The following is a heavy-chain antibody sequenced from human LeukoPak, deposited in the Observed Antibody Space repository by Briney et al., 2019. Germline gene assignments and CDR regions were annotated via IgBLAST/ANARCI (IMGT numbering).Heavy chain of an antibody. CDR1: GFTFSTYW. J-gene: IGHJ4*02. CDR2: INSDGSST. Sequence: GGSLRLSCVASGFTFSTYWMHWVRQAPGKGLVWVSRINSDGSSTSYADSVKGRFTISRDNAKNTLYLQMNSLRAEDTAVYYCARVASSGYYFDYWGQGTLVTVSS. CDR3: ARVASSGYYFDY. V-gene: IGHV3-74*01. D-gene: IGHD3-22*01.